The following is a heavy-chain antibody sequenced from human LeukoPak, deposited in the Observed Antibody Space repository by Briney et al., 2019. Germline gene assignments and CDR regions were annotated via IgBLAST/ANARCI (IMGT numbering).Heavy chain of an antibody. Sequence: SETLSLTCNVSGASISSGGYYWSWSRQHPGKGLEWIGYIYYSGSTYYNPSLKSRVTISVDISKNQFSLRLSSVSAADTAVYYCARSRLQYIFDYWGQGALVTVSS. J-gene: IGHJ4*02. CDR2: IYYSGST. CDR1: GASISSGGYY. CDR3: ARSRLQYIFDY. V-gene: IGHV4-31*03. D-gene: IGHD4-11*01.